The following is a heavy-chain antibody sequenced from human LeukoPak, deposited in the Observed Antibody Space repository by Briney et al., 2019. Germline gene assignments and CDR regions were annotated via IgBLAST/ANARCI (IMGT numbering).Heavy chain of an antibody. J-gene: IGHJ3*02. Sequence: GASVKVSCKASGGTFSSYAISWVRQAPGQGLEWMGGIIPIFGTANYAQKFQGRVTITADESTSTAYMELSSLRSEDTAVYYCAKGGGSYLPSDAFDIWGQGTMVTVSS. CDR2: IIPIFGTA. CDR1: GGTFSSYA. D-gene: IGHD1-26*01. V-gene: IGHV1-69*01. CDR3: AKGGGSYLPSDAFDI.